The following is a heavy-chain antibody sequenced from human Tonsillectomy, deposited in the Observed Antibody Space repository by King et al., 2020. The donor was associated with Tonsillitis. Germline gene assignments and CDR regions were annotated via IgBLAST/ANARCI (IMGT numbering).Heavy chain of an antibody. CDR2: VYTSGST. CDR1: GGSIGRWA. V-gene: IGHV4-4*07. D-gene: IGHD3-10*01. CDR3: ATGSGDFDH. Sequence: VQLQESGPGLVKPSETLSLICSVSGGSIGRWAWSWIRQPAGKGLEWIGRVYTSGSTSYNPSLKSRVSMSVDTSKNQISLKLTSVTAADSAVYYCATGSGDFDHWGQGTLVTVSS. J-gene: IGHJ4*02.